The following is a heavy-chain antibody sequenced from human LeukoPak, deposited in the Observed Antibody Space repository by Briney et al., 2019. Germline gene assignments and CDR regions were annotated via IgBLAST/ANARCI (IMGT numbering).Heavy chain of an antibody. J-gene: IGHJ4*02. V-gene: IGHV3-23*01. D-gene: IGHD2-2*01. CDR2: ISASGDNT. CDR1: GFTFSTFA. CDR3: AKDWGYSTIWGTYYFDH. Sequence: GGSLRLSCAASGFTFSTFAMSWVRQAPGKGLEWVSGISASGDNTYYADSVKGRLTISRDNPRNTLYLQMNSLRAEDTVVYYCAKDWGYSTIWGTYYFDHWGQGTLVTVSS.